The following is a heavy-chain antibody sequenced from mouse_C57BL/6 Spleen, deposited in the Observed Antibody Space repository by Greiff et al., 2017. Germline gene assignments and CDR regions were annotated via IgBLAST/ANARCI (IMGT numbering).Heavy chain of an antibody. J-gene: IGHJ3*01. CDR3: AGGEGFITTVVTPFAY. CDR2: IDPEDGET. Sequence: EVQLQQSGAELVKPGASVELSCTASGFNIKDYYMHWVKQRTEQGLEWIGRIDPEDGETKYAPKFQGKATITADTSSNTAYLQLSSLTSEDTAVYYCAGGEGFITTVVTPFAYWGQGTLVTVSA. D-gene: IGHD1-1*01. V-gene: IGHV14-2*01. CDR1: GFNIKDYY.